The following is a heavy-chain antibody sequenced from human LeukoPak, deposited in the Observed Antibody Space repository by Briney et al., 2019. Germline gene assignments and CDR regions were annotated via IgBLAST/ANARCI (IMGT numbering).Heavy chain of an antibody. CDR1: GFTFSRYS. D-gene: IGHD6-19*01. V-gene: IGHV3-21*01. J-gene: IGHJ3*02. CDR3: ARDDSGWVHAFDI. Sequence: KSGGSLRLSCAASGFTFSRYSMNWVRQAPGKGLEWVSSISSSSSYIYYADSVKGRFTISRDNAKNSLYLQMNSLRAEDTAVYYCARDDSGWVHAFDIWGQGTMVTVSS. CDR2: ISSSSSYI.